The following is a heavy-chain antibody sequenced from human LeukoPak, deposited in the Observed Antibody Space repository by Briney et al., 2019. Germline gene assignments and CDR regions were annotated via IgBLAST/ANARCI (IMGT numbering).Heavy chain of an antibody. V-gene: IGHV1-2*02. J-gene: IGHJ6*03. CDR2: INPNSGGT. CDR1: GYTFTGYY. Sequence: ASVKVSCKASGYTFTGYYMHWVRQAPGQGLEWMGWINPNSGGTNYAQKFQGRVTMTRDTSISTAYMELSRLRSDDTAVYYCARGIWSDYYTGAYYYYYLDVWGKGTTVTVSS. D-gene: IGHD3-3*01. CDR3: ARGIWSDYYTGAYYYYYLDV.